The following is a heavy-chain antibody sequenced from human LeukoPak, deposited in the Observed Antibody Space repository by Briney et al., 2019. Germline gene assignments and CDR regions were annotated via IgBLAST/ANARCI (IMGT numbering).Heavy chain of an antibody. Sequence: APVKVSCKTSGYSFTDYYIHWVRQAPGQGLEWMGWINTKSGRTSSARKFQGGVTMTRDPSITTVYMDMAWLTSDDTAIYFCARADFIDAGPYLIGPWGQGTLVTVSS. CDR2: INTKSGRT. CDR1: GYSFTDYY. D-gene: IGHD3-3*01. CDR3: ARADFIDAGPYLIGP. J-gene: IGHJ5*02. V-gene: IGHV1-2*02.